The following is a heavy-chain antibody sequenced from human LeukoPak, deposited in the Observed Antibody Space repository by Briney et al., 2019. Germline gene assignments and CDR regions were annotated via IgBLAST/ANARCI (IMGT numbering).Heavy chain of an antibody. Sequence: PGGSLRLSCAASGFTFSSYSMNWVRQAPGKGLEWVSSISSSSSYIYYADSVKGRFTISRDNAKNSLYLQMNSLRAEDTAVYYCAREVATILRFDPWGQGTLVTVSS. J-gene: IGHJ5*02. V-gene: IGHV3-21*01. CDR3: AREVATILRFDP. D-gene: IGHD5-12*01. CDR1: GFTFSSYS. CDR2: ISSSSSYI.